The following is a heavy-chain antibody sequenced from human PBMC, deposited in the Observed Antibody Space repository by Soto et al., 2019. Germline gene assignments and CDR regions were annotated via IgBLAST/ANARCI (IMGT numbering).Heavy chain of an antibody. CDR1: GFIFSSSW. CDR3: ARQSLLKSIPIFGYYYYAMDV. V-gene: IGHV3-7*03. D-gene: IGHD3-3*01. Sequence: ESGGGLVLPGGSPRLSCAASGFIFSSSWMTWVRQAPGKGLEWVANIKPDGSEVYYADSMKGRFTISRDNPRNSLYLQMSSLRAEDTAVYYCARQSLLKSIPIFGYYYYAMDVWGQGTTVIVSS. J-gene: IGHJ6*02. CDR2: IKPDGSEV.